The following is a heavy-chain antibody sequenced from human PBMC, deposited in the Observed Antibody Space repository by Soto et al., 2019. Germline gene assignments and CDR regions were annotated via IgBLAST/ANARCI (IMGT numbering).Heavy chain of an antibody. D-gene: IGHD1-1*01. J-gene: IGHJ6*02. CDR1: GGSFSGYY. CDR2: INHSGST. Sequence: SETQSLTCAVYGGSFSGYYWSWIRQPPGKGLEWIGEINHSGSTNYNPSIKSRVTISVDTSKNQFSLKLSSVTAADTAVYYCASFLGTGMWGNYYYYGMDVWGQGTTVTVSS. CDR3: ASFLGTGMWGNYYYYGMDV. V-gene: IGHV4-34*01.